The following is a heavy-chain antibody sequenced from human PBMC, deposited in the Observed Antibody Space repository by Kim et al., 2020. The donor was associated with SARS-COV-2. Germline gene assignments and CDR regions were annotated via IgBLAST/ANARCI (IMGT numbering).Heavy chain of an antibody. V-gene: IGHV1-46*01. CDR3: ARATMVRGVIMIDYYGMDV. Sequence: ASVKVSCKASGYTFTSYYMHWVRQAPGQGLEWMGIINPSGGSTSYAQKFQGRVTMTRDTYTSTVYMELSSLRSEDTAVYYCARATMVRGVIMIDYYGMDVWGQGTTVTVSS. CDR1: GYTFTSYY. J-gene: IGHJ6*02. D-gene: IGHD3-10*01. CDR2: INPSGGST.